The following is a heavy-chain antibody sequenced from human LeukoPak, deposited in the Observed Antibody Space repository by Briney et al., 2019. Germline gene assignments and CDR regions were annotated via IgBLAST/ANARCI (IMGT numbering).Heavy chain of an antibody. D-gene: IGHD5-18*01. CDR1: GLTFSSHW. Sequence: GGSLRLSCAASGLTFSSHWMHWVRQAPGKGLVWVSRITNDGSSTTYADSVKGRFTISRDNAKNMLYLQVNSLRADDTAVYYCARIIINSGYSYGIDFWGQGTLVTVSS. V-gene: IGHV3-74*01. CDR3: ARIIINSGYSYGIDF. J-gene: IGHJ4*02. CDR2: ITNDGSST.